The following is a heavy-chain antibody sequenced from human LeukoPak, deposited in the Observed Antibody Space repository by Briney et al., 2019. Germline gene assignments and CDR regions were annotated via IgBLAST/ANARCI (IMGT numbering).Heavy chain of an antibody. J-gene: IGHJ4*02. CDR1: GFTFSSYA. Sequence: PGGSLRLSCAASGFTFSSYAMHWVRQAPGKGLEYVSAISSNGGSTYCANSVKGRFTISRDNSKNTLYLQMGSLRAEDMAVYYCARVQPGYTFDYWGQGTLVTVSS. D-gene: IGHD2-2*02. CDR3: ARVQPGYTFDY. CDR2: ISSNGGST. V-gene: IGHV3-64*01.